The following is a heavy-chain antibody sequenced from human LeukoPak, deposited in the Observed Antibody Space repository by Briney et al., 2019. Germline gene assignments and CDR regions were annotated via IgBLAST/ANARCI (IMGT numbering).Heavy chain of an antibody. D-gene: IGHD6-19*01. CDR1: RFTFSDSY. V-gene: IGHV3-11*04. CDR3: SSVAGTFDAFDF. J-gene: IGHJ3*01. Sequence: GGSLRLSCAASRFTFSDSYMSWIRQAPGKGLEWVSYITSSGSIIYYADSVKGRFTISRDNAKNSLYLQMNSLRAEDTAVYYCSSVAGTFDAFDFWGQGTMVTVSS. CDR2: ITSSGSII.